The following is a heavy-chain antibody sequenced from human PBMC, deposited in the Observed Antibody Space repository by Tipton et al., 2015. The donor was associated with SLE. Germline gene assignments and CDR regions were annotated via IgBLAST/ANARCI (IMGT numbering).Heavy chain of an antibody. J-gene: IGHJ4*02. V-gene: IGHV3-66*02. CDR3: ARGGMVRGVIPFDY. CDR2: MYSGGNT. Sequence: SLRLSCAASGFTVSSNYMSWVRQAPGKGLEWVSVMYSGGNTDYADSVKGRFIISRDNSRNTLYLQMNSLRAEDTAVYYCARGGMVRGVIPFDYWGQGTLVTVSS. CDR1: GFTVSSNY. D-gene: IGHD3-10*01.